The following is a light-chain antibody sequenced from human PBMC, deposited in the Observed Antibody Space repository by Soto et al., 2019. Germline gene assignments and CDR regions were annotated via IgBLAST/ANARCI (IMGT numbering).Light chain of an antibody. V-gene: IGLV2-11*01. J-gene: IGLJ3*02. CDR1: SADVGRFNY. CDR2: ELT. CDR3: CAFGCVFGM. Sequence: QSALTQPRSVSGSPGQSVTISCTGTSADVGRFNYVSWYQQHPGQAPKLIISELTQRASGVPDRFSGSRSGNTASLAISGLRPEDEAYYYCCAFGCVFGMFGGGTKLTVL.